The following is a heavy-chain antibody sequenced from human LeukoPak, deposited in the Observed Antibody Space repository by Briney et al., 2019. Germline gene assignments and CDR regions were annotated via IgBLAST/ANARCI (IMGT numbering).Heavy chain of an antibody. CDR2: IRYDGSNK. J-gene: IGHJ4*02. CDR3: AKVMYSSSSLGFWFDY. CDR1: GFTFSSYG. V-gene: IGHV3-30*02. D-gene: IGHD6-6*01. Sequence: GRSLRLSCAASGFTFSSYGMHWVRQAPGKGLEWVAFIRYDGSNKYYADSVKGRFTISRDNSKNTLYLQMNSLRAEDTAVYYCAKVMYSSSSLGFWFDYWGQGTLVTVSS.